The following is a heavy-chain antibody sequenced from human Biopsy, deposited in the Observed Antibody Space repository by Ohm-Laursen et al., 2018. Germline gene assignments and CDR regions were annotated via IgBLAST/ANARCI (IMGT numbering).Heavy chain of an antibody. CDR3: ARDALGGGSYRFFY. Sequence: AVTVSYKASGGTFTNYAISWVRQAPGQGLEWMGGIIPIFGTANYAQKFQGRVTITADESTSTAYMELSSLRSDDTAVYYCARDALGGGSYRFFYWGQGSLVTVPS. CDR2: IIPIFGTA. V-gene: IGHV1-69*13. CDR1: GGTFTNYA. J-gene: IGHJ4*02. D-gene: IGHD1-26*01.